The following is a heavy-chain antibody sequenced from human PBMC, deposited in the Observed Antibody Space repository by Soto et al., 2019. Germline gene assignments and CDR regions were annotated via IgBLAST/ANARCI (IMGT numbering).Heavy chain of an antibody. Sequence: EVQLVESGGDVVQSGGSLRLSCVASGFTFRDHWMHWVRQSPGEGLVGVSRINPDGSWTDYADFVEGRFTISRDNAKNTLYLQMYSLRVEDTSIFCCARPRGTANSALDVWGRGTMVTVS. V-gene: IGHV3-74*01. CDR1: GFTFRDHW. CDR3: ARPRGTANSALDV. CDR2: INPDGSWT. D-gene: IGHD2-21*02. J-gene: IGHJ3*01.